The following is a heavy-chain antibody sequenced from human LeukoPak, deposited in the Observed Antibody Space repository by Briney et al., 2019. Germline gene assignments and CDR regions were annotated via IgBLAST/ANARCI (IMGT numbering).Heavy chain of an antibody. CDR1: GFTFSTFA. CDR2: INTDGGTT. J-gene: IGHJ3*02. V-gene: IGHV3-64*01. Sequence: GGSLRLSCAASGFTFSTFAMQWVRQAPEKGLEYVSGINTDGGTTYYANSVKGRFTISRDNPKNTLYLQMGSLRVEDTAVYYCAREDKTDAFDIWGQGTMVTVSS. CDR3: AREDKTDAFDI.